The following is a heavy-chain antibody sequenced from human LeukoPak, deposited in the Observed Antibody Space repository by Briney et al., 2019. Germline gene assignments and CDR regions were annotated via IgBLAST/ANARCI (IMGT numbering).Heavy chain of an antibody. CDR3: ARGLRGVVVPAASFWFDP. CDR1: GYTFTGYY. J-gene: IGHJ5*02. V-gene: IGHV1-2*02. Sequence: GASVKVSCKASGYTFTGYYMHWVRQAPGQGLEWMGWINPNSGGTNYAQKFQGRVTMTRDTSISTAYMELSRLRSDDTAEYYCARGLRGVVVPAASFWFDPWGQGTLVTVSS. D-gene: IGHD2-2*01. CDR2: INPNSGGT.